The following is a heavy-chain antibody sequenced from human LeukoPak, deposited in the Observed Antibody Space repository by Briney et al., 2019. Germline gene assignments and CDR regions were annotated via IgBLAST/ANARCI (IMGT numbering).Heavy chain of an antibody. CDR3: ARRDYFDY. V-gene: IGHV1-2*02. Sequence: ASVKVSCKASGGTFSSYAISWVRQAPGQGLEWMGWINPNSGGTNYAQKFQGRATMTRDTSISTAYMELSRLRSDDTAVYHCARRDYFDYWGQGTLVTVSS. CDR2: INPNSGGT. CDR1: GGTFSSYA. J-gene: IGHJ4*02.